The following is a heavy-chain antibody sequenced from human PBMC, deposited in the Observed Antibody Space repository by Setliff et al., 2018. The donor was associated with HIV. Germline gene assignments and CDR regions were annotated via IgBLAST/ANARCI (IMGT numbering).Heavy chain of an antibody. D-gene: IGHD3-16*02. J-gene: IGHJ4*02. CDR3: AKGASLVPRRPHFCYFDY. Sequence: GGSLRLSCAASEFTFSVYAMSWLRQAPGKGLEWVSGISGRGSSTYYADSVKGRFTISRDNSKNTLDLQMNRLRAYDTAIYYCAKGASLVPRRPHFCYFDYWGQGALVTVSS. V-gene: IGHV3-23*01. CDR1: EFTFSVYA. CDR2: ISGRGSST.